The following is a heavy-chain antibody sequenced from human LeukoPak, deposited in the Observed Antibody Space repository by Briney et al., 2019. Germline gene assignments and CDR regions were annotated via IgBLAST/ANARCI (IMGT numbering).Heavy chain of an antibody. D-gene: IGHD6-13*01. J-gene: IGHJ3*02. CDR3: AKGRYSSSWDAFDI. CDR1: GFSFSNYW. CDR2: IKQDGSDK. V-gene: IGHV3-7*03. Sequence: PGGSLRLSCAASGFSFSNYWMTWVRQAPGKGLEWVANIKQDGSDKYYVDSVKGRFTISRDNAKNSLYLQMNSLRAEDTALYYCAKGRYSSSWDAFDIWGQGTMVTVSS.